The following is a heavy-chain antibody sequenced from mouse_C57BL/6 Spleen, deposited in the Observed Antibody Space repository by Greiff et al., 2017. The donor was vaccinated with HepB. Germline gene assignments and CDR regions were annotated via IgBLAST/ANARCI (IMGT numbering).Heavy chain of an antibody. D-gene: IGHD1-1*02. CDR2: IDPSDSYT. CDR1: GYTFTSYW. V-gene: IGHV1-69*01. J-gene: IGHJ4*01. CDR3: ARSSHYGYCAMDY. Sequence: QVQLQQPGAELVMPGASVKLSCKASGYTFTSYWMHWVKQRPGQGLEWIGEIDPSDSYTNYNQKFKGKSTLTVDKSSSTAYMQLSSLTSEDSAVYYCARSSHYGYCAMDYWGQGTSVTVSS.